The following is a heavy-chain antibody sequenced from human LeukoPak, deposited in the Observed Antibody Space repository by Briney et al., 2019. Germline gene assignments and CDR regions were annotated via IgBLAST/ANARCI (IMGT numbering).Heavy chain of an antibody. Sequence: PSETLSLTCTVSGGSISSYYWSWIRQPPGKGLEWIGHTYYSGSTHYNPSLKSRVTISVDTSKNQFSLKLSSVTAADTAVYYCARHVGNSGSGSYLTYFDYWGQGTLVTVSS. CDR1: GGSISSYY. CDR3: ARHVGNSGSGSYLTYFDY. J-gene: IGHJ4*02. V-gene: IGHV4-59*08. D-gene: IGHD3-10*01. CDR2: TYYSGST.